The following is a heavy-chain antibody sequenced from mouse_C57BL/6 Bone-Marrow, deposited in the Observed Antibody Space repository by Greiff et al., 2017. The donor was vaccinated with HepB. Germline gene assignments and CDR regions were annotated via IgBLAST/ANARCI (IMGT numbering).Heavy chain of an antibody. J-gene: IGHJ2*01. D-gene: IGHD1-1*01. CDR1: GYTFTSYW. CDR2: IYPGSGST. V-gene: IGHV1-55*01. Sequence: QVQLQQPGAELVKPGASVKMSCKASGYTFTSYWITWVKQRPGQGLEWIGDIYPGSGSTNYNEKFKSKATLTVDTSSSTAYMQLSSLTSEDSAVYYCARERGGFTTVLADYWGQGTTLTVSS. CDR3: ARERGGFTTVLADY.